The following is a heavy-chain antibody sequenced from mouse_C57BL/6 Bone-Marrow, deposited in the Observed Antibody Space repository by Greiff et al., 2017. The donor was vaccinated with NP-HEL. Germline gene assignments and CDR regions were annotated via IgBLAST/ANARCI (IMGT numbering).Heavy chain of an antibody. CDR2: IDPEDGDT. V-gene: IGHV14-1*01. CDR1: GFNIKDYY. J-gene: IGHJ4*01. CDR3: STDSNYVYYAIDY. D-gene: IGHD2-5*01. Sequence: VQLQESGAELVKPGASVKLSCTASGFNIKDYYMHWVKQRPEQGLEWIGRIDPEDGDTKYDAKFKGKATLTADTSSNTAYLQLSSLTSEDTAVYYCSTDSNYVYYAIDYWGQGTSVTVSS.